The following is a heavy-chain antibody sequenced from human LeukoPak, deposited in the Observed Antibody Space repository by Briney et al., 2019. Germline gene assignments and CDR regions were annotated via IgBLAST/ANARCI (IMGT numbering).Heavy chain of an antibody. CDR3: ARTTEGYCSSASCFGFSYSYYMDV. Sequence: KPSETLSLTCTVSGGSISSYYWSWIRQPPGKGLEWIGYIYYSGSTNYNPSLKSRVTISVDTSKNQFSLKLSSVIAADTAVYYCARTTEGYCSSASCFGFSYSYYMDVWGKGTTVTIS. CDR1: GGSISSYY. D-gene: IGHD2-2*01. CDR2: IYYSGST. J-gene: IGHJ6*03. V-gene: IGHV4-59*01.